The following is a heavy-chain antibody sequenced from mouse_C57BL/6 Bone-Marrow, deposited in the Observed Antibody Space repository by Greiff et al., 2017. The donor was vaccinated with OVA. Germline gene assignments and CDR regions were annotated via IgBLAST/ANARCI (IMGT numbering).Heavy chain of an antibody. J-gene: IGHJ4*01. D-gene: IGHD1-1*01. CDR2: IDPNSGGT. CDR1: GYTFTSYW. CDR3: AIITTVVAAYYYAMDY. V-gene: IGHV1-72*01. Sequence: QVQLKQPGAELVKPGASVKLSCKASGYTFTSYWMHWVKQRPGRGLEWIGRIDPNSGGTKYNEKFKSKATLTVDKPSSTAYMQLSSLTSEDSAVYYCAIITTVVAAYYYAMDYWGQGTSVTVSS.